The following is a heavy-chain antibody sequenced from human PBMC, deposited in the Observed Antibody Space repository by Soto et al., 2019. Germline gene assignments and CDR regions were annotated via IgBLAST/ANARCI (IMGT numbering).Heavy chain of an antibody. J-gene: IGHJ3*02. D-gene: IGHD3-10*01. CDR1: GDSISRDGYY. CDR3: VSKFGELLADAFDI. CDR2: IYYSGST. Sequence: SETLSLTCTVSGDSISRDGYYWNWIRQQPGKGLEWMGYIYYSGSTYYNPSLKSRVAISVDTSKNQFSLKLSSVTAADTAVYFCVSKFGELLADAFDIWGQGTVVTVSS. V-gene: IGHV4-31*03.